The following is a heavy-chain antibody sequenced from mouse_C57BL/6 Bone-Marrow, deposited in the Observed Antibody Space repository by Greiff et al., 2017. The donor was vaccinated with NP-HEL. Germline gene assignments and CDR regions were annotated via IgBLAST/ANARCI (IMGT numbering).Heavy chain of an antibody. CDR2: LSSGSSTI. CDR1: GFTFSDYG. CDR3: ARSYGSSPFAY. D-gene: IGHD1-1*01. V-gene: IGHV5-17*01. Sequence: EVKLVESGGGLVKPGGSLKLSCAASGFTFSDYGMHWVRQAPEKGLEWVAYLSSGSSTIYYADTVKGRFTISRDNAKNTLFLQMTSLRSEDTAMYYCARSYGSSPFAYWGQGTLVTVSA. J-gene: IGHJ3*01.